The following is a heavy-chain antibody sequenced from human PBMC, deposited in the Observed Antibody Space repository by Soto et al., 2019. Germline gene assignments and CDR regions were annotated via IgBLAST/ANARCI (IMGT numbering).Heavy chain of an antibody. CDR3: ARQDGYCCGGSCPRHSYYYYGLDV. J-gene: IGHJ6*02. V-gene: IGHV5-51*01. Sequence: GESLKISCKGPGYSFTSYWIGWVRQMPGKGLEWMGIIYPGDSDTRYSPSFQGQVTISADKSISTAYLQWSSLKASDTAMYYCARQDGYCCGGSCPRHSYYYYGLDVWGQGTTVTVSS. CDR1: GYSFTSYW. CDR2: IYPGDSDT. D-gene: IGHD2-15*01.